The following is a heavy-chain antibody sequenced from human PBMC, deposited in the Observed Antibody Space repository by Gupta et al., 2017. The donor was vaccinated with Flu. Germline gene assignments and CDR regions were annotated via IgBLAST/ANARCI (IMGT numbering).Heavy chain of an antibody. CDR2: IIPIFGTA. CDR3: ALTRYGDYVDFDY. J-gene: IGHJ4*02. D-gene: IGHD4-17*01. Sequence: SSYAISWVRQAPGQGLEWMGGIIPIFGTANYAQKFQGRVTITADKSTSTAYMELSSLRSEDTAVYYCALTRYGDYVDFDYWGQGTLVTVSS. CDR1: SSYA. V-gene: IGHV1-69*06.